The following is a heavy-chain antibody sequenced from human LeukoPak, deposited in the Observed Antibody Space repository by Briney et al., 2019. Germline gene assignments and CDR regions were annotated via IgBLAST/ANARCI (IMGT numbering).Heavy chain of an antibody. CDR2: ISSSGSTL. CDR1: GFTFSSYE. CDR3: ARAAYYYGSGSFYYYMDV. J-gene: IGHJ6*03. D-gene: IGHD3-10*01. V-gene: IGHV3-48*03. Sequence: PGGSLRLSCAAPGFTFSSYEMNWVRQAPGKGPEWVSYISSSGSTLYYTDSVKGRFTISRDNGKNSLYVQMNSLRAEDTAVYYCARAAYYYGSGSFYYYMDVWGKGTTVTVSS.